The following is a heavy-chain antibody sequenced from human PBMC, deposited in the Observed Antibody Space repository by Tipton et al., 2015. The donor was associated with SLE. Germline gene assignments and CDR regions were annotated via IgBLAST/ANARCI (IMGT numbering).Heavy chain of an antibody. V-gene: IGHV4-4*02. CDR3: ARVAPYYDFWSDQSKGGAFDI. J-gene: IGHJ3*02. Sequence: TLSLTCAVSGGSISSSNWWSWVRQPPGKGLEWIGEIYHSGSTNYNPSLKSRVTISVDKSKNQFSLKLSSVTAADTAVYYCARVAPYYDFWSDQSKGGAFDIWSQGTMVTVSS. D-gene: IGHD3-3*01. CDR1: GGSISSSNW. CDR2: IYHSGST.